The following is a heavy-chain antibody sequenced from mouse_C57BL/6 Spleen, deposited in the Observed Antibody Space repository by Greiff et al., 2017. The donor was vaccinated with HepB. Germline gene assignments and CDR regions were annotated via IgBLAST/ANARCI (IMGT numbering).Heavy chain of an antibody. CDR2: IDPSDSYT. J-gene: IGHJ4*01. CDR1: GYTFTSYW. CDR3: ARSGSSFYAMDY. Sequence: QVQLQQPGTELVKPGASVKLSCKASGYTFTSYWMHWVKQRPGQGLEWIGEIDPSDSYTNYNQKFKGKSTLTVDKSSSTAYMQLSSLTSEDSAVYYCARSGSSFYAMDYWGQGTSVTVSS. D-gene: IGHD1-1*01. V-gene: IGHV1-69*01.